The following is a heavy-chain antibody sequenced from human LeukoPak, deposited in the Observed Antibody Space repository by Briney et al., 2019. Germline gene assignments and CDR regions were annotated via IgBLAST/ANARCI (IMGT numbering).Heavy chain of an antibody. J-gene: IGHJ2*01. CDR1: GYSFTSYW. V-gene: IGHV5-51*01. Sequence: GASLQISCKGSGYSFTSYWIGWVRPLPGKGLEWMGIIYPGDSDTRYSPSFQGQVTISADKSISTAYLQWSSLKASDTAMYYCARLRDYDRYFDRWGRGTLVTVSS. D-gene: IGHD3-22*01. CDR2: IYPGDSDT. CDR3: ARLRDYDRYFDR.